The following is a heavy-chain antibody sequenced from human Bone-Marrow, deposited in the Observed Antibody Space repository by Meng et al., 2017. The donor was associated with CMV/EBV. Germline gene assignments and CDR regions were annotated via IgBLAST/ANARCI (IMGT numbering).Heavy chain of an antibody. CDR1: GGSMSSYY. CDR2: IYYTGTS. CDR3: ARSSPPDPFHF. J-gene: IGHJ3*01. V-gene: IGHV4-59*01. Sequence: SETLSLTCTVSGGSMSSYYWSWIRQAPGKRLEWIGYIYYTGTSKYNPSLKSRVTMSVDTSKKQFSVKLISVTAVDTAVYYCARSSPPDPFHFWGQGTMVTVSS. D-gene: IGHD6-6*01.